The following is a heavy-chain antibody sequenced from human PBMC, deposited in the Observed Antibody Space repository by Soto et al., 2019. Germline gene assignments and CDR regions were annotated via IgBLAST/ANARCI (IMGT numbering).Heavy chain of an antibody. Sequence: GESLKISCKGSGYNFTDYWIGWVRQMSGKGLEWMGIIYPGDSDARYSPSFQGLVTISADKSLTTAYLQWSRLKASDTAMYYSPRYGGARTGYYHYALDVGGQGTTVTVSS. CDR1: GYNFTDYW. D-gene: IGHD3-10*01. CDR3: PRYGGARTGYYHYALDV. V-gene: IGHV5-51*01. CDR2: IYPGDSDA. J-gene: IGHJ6*02.